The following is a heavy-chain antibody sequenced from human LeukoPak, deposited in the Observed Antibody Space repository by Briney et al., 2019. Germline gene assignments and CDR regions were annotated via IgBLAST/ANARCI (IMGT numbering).Heavy chain of an antibody. J-gene: IGHJ4*02. V-gene: IGHV3-74*01. CDR2: INSDGSST. D-gene: IGHD1-26*01. Sequence: GGSLRLSCAASGFTFSSNWLHWVRQAPWKGLVWVSRINSDGSSTNYADSVKGRFTISRDNAKNTLYLQMNSLRAEDTAVYYCARALGSPLDYWGQGTLVTVSS. CDR3: ARALGSPLDY. CDR1: GFTFSSNW.